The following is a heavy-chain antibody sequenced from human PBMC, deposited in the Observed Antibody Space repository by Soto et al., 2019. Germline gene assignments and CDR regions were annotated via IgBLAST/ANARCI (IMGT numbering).Heavy chain of an antibody. Sequence: GGSLRLSCAVSGFNVMSYWMSWVRQAPGKGLEWVTSVKEDGSELYYLHSVRGRFSISRDSAGNALHLTMNYLSAEDTGVYFCARDIGFDYVNWGQGIPVTVSS. J-gene: IGHJ4*02. CDR3: ARDIGFDYVN. CDR1: GFNVMSYW. V-gene: IGHV3-7*01. D-gene: IGHD3-16*01. CDR2: VKEDGSEL.